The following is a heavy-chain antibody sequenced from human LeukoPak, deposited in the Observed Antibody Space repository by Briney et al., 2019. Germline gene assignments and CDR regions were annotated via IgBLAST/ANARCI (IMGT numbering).Heavy chain of an antibody. CDR1: GFTFDDYA. V-gene: IGHV3-9*01. CDR2: ISWNSGSI. Sequence: GGSLRLSCAASGFTFDDYAMHWVRHAPGKGLEWVSGISWNSGSIGYADSVKGRFTISRDNAKNTLYLQMNSLRAEDTAVYYCARPSTGFDYWGQGTLVTVSS. J-gene: IGHJ4*02. D-gene: IGHD2-2*01. CDR3: ARPSTGFDY.